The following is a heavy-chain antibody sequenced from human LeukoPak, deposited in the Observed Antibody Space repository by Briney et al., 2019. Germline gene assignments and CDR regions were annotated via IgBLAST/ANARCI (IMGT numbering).Heavy chain of an antibody. V-gene: IGHV4-34*01. CDR2: INHSGST. Sequence: PSETLSLTCAVYGGPFSGYYWSWIRQPPGKGLEWIGEINHSGSTNYNPSLKSRVTISVDTSKNQFSLKLSSVTAADTAVYYCAREQWLDYWGQGTLVTVSS. J-gene: IGHJ4*02. D-gene: IGHD6-19*01. CDR3: AREQWLDY. CDR1: GGPFSGYY.